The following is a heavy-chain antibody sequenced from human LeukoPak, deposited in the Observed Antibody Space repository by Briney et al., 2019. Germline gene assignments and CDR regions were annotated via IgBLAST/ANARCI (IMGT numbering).Heavy chain of an antibody. Sequence: PSETLSLTCTVSGGSISSYYWNWIRQPPGKGLEWIGYIYYSGSTNYNTSLKSRLTISVYTYKNQFSLKLSSVTAADTAVYYCARYVWGSYPTFEDYWGHGTLVTVSS. CDR3: ARYVWGSYPTFEDY. CDR2: IYYSGST. J-gene: IGHJ4*01. CDR1: GGSISSYY. V-gene: IGHV4-59*01. D-gene: IGHD3-16*02.